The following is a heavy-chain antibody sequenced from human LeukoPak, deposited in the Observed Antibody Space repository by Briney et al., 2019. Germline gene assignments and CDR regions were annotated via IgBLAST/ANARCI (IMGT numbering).Heavy chain of an antibody. CDR3: AREVMVTNFYYYYCMDV. Sequence: VASVKVSCKASGGTFSSYAISWVRQAPGQGLEWMGGIIPIFGTANYAQKFQGRVTITADESTSTAYMELSSLRSEDTAVYYCAREVMVTNFYYYYCMDVWGKGTTVTVSS. J-gene: IGHJ6*03. CDR2: IIPIFGTA. V-gene: IGHV1-69*13. CDR1: GGTFSSYA. D-gene: IGHD5-18*01.